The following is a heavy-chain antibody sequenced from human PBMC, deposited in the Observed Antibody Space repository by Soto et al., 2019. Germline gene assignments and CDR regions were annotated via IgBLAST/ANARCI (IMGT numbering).Heavy chain of an antibody. J-gene: IGHJ6*03. CDR3: ARDRGGSRYCSGGSCYDLYYYYMDV. D-gene: IGHD2-15*01. V-gene: IGHV3-21*01. Sequence: GGSLRLSCAASGFTFSSYSMNWVRQAPGKGLEWVSSISSSSSYIYYADSVKGRFTISRDNAKNSLYLQMNSLRAEDTAVYYCARDRGGSRYCSGGSCYDLYYYYMDVWGKGTTVTVSS. CDR1: GFTFSSYS. CDR2: ISSSSSYI.